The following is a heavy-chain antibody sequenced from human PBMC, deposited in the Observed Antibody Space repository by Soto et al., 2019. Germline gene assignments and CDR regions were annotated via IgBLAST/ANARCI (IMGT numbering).Heavy chain of an antibody. J-gene: IGHJ6*02. V-gene: IGHV5-10-1*01. CDR3: ARTYCSSTSCYPYGMDV. CDR1: GYSFTSYW. CDR2: IDPSDSYT. D-gene: IGHD2-2*01. Sequence: GESLKISCKGSGYSFTSYWISWVRQMPGKGLEWMGRIDPSDSYTNYSPSFQGHVTISADKSISTAYLQWSSLKASDTAMYYCARTYCSSTSCYPYGMDVWGQGTTVTVS.